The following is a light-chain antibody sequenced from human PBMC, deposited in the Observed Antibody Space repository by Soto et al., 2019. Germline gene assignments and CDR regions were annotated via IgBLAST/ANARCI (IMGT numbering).Light chain of an antibody. CDR3: QQYDKWPPRT. CDR2: GLN. CDR1: QSVXSN. Sequence: IVLTQSPATLSLSPGDRATLSCMSSQSVXSNLDWYQQKPGQYPRILMXGLNTRAPGTPARFSGSGSGREFTLTISSLQSEESSVYYCQQYDKWPPRTFGQGTKVDI. J-gene: IGKJ1*01. V-gene: IGKV3D-15*01.